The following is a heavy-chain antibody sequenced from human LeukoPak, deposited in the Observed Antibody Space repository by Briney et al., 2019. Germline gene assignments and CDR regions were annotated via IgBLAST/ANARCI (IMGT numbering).Heavy chain of an antibody. CDR3: ARRSDSGSYSY. Sequence: GASLQISCKGSGCSFTSYWIGWVRQMPGKGLEWMGIIYPGDSDTRYSPSFQGQVTISADKSISTAYLQWSSLKASDTAMYYCARRSDSGSYSYWGQGTLVTVSS. V-gene: IGHV5-51*01. CDR1: GCSFTSYW. J-gene: IGHJ4*02. D-gene: IGHD3-10*01. CDR2: IYPGDSDT.